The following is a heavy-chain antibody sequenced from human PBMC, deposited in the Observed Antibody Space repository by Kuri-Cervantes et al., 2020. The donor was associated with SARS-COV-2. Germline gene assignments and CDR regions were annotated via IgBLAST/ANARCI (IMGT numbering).Heavy chain of an antibody. D-gene: IGHD6-19*01. V-gene: IGHV3-30*01. CDR1: GFSFSGYA. CDR3: ARDGDVGTRRRFSGWTYYYYGMDV. CDR2: ISNDGSKE. J-gene: IGHJ6*02. Sequence: GGSLRLSCAASGFSFSGYAMHWVRQAPGKGLEWVAVISNDGSKEYYADSVKGRFTISRDNSKNTLYLQMNSLRAEDTAVYCCARDGDVGTRRRFSGWTYYYYGMDVWGQGTMVTVSS.